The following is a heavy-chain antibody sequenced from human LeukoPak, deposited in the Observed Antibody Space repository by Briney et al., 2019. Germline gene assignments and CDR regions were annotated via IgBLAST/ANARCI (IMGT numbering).Heavy chain of an antibody. Sequence: GGSLRLSCAASGSTVSSNYMSWVRQAPGKGLEWVSVIYSGGSTYYADSVKGRFTISRDNSKNTLYLQMNSLRAEDTAVYYCARDKGYSYGYGFDYWGQGTLVTVSS. D-gene: IGHD5-18*01. J-gene: IGHJ4*02. CDR2: IYSGGST. V-gene: IGHV3-66*01. CDR3: ARDKGYSYGYGFDY. CDR1: GSTVSSNY.